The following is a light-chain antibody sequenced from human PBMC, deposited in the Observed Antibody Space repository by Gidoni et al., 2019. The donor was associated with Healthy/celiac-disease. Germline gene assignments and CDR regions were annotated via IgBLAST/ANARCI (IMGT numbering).Light chain of an antibody. CDR3: AAWDDSLSGWV. CDR1: SPNIGSNY. V-gene: IGLV1-47*01. J-gene: IGLJ3*02. Sequence: QSVLPPPPSASGTPGQGVTISSSGSSPNIGSNYVYWYQQLPGTAPKLLIYRNNQRPSGVPDRFSGSKSGTSASLAISGLRSEDEADYYCAAWDDSLSGWVFGGGTKLTVL. CDR2: RNN.